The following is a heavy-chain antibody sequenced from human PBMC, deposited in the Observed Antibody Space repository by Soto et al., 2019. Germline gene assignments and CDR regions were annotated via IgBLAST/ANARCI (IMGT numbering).Heavy chain of an antibody. V-gene: IGHV3-7*02. CDR1: GFSFYNYW. CDR3: ARGSSNAFDI. J-gene: IGHJ3*02. Sequence: EVQLVESGGGLVQPGESLRLSCAASGFSFYNYWMNWVRQAPGKGPEWVANIKPDGSDKNYVDSVKGRFTISRDNAKNSLFLQMNSLRAEDTACYYCARGSSNAFDIWGQGTMVTVSS. CDR2: IKPDGSDK.